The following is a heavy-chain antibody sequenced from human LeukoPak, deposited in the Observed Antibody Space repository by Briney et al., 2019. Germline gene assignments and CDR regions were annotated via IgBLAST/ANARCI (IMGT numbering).Heavy chain of an antibody. CDR3: AKDFNLSDAG. Sequence: GVSLTLSCAASGFTLSSHDKNWVRQSPGKALEWVSSISRSGCAPAYADSVKGRYTISRDNSKNTLYLQMNRLRAEDTAVYYCAKDFNLSDAGWGQGTLVTVSS. CDR2: ISRSGCAP. CDR1: GFTLSSHD. J-gene: IGHJ4*02. V-gene: IGHV3-23*01. D-gene: IGHD1-20*01.